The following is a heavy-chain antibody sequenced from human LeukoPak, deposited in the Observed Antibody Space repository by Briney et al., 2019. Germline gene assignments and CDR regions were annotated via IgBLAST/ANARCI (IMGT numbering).Heavy chain of an antibody. D-gene: IGHD5-12*01. J-gene: IGHJ4*02. V-gene: IGHV4-31*03. CDR2: IYYSGST. CDR1: GGSISSGGYY. CDR3: ARIGYSGYDFDY. Sequence: PSQTLSLTCTVSGGSISSGGYYWSWIRQHPGKGLEWIGYIYYSGSTYYNLSLKSRVTISVDTSNNQSSLKLSSVTAADTAVYYCARIGYSGYDFDYWGQGTLVTVSS.